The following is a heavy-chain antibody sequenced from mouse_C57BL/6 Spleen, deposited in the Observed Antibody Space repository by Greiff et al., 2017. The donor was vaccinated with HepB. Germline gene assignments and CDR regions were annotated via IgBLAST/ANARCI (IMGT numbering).Heavy chain of an antibody. J-gene: IGHJ2*01. Sequence: VQLQQPGAELVRPGSSVKLSCKASGYTFTSYWMHWVKQRPIQGLEWIGNIDPSDSETHYNQKFKDKATLTVDKSSSTAYMQLSSLTSEDSAVYYCARGGGEPYFDYWGKGTTLTVSS. V-gene: IGHV1-52*01. CDR1: GYTFTSYW. D-gene: IGHD1-1*02. CDR2: IDPSDSET. CDR3: ARGGGEPYFDY.